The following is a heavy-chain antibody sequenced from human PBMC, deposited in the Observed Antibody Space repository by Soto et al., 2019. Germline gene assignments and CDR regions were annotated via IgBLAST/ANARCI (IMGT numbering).Heavy chain of an antibody. CDR1: GFTFSDYY. D-gene: IGHD2-21*01. Sequence: GGSLRLSCAASGFTFSDYYMSWIRQAPGKGLEWVSYISSSSSYTKYADSVKGRFTISRDNAKNSLYLQMNSLRAEDTAVYFCARIRYWGFDYWGQGTLVTVSS. J-gene: IGHJ4*02. CDR2: ISSSSSYT. CDR3: ARIRYWGFDY. V-gene: IGHV3-11*06.